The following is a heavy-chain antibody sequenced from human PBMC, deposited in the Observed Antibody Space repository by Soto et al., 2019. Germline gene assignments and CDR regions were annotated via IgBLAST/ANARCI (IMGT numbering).Heavy chain of an antibody. CDR2: INHSGST. CDR1: GGSFSGYY. V-gene: IGHV4-34*01. D-gene: IGHD1-26*01. Sequence: PSETLSLTCAVYGGSFSGYYWSWIRQPPGKGLEWIGEINHSGSTNYNPSLKSRVTISVDTSKNQFSLKLSSVTAADTAVYYCARVWELDLFFDPWGQGTLVTVSS. J-gene: IGHJ5*02. CDR3: ARVWELDLFFDP.